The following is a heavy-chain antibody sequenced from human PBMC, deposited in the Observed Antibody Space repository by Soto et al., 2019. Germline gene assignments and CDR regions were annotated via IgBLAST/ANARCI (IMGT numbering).Heavy chain of an antibody. CDR3: ARDVDYYDSSGYYYEGLVVRYFDY. Sequence: EVQLVESGGGLVQPGGSLRLSCAASGFTFSSYSMNWVRQAPGKGLEWVSYISSSSSTIYYADSVKGRFTISRDNAKNSLYLQMNSLRDEDTAVYYCARDVDYYDSSGYYYEGLVVRYFDYWGQGTLVTVSS. CDR2: ISSSSSTI. J-gene: IGHJ4*02. V-gene: IGHV3-48*02. CDR1: GFTFSSYS. D-gene: IGHD3-22*01.